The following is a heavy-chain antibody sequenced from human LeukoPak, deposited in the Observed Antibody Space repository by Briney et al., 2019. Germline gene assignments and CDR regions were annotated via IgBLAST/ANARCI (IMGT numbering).Heavy chain of an antibody. Sequence: PGRSLRLSCATSGFTFTTYALHWVRQAPGKGLEWVALISSDGTNKYYADSVKGRFTISRDNYQDTVFLQMNSLRAEDTALYYCAREDGGYYKYFDSWGQGTLVTVSS. D-gene: IGHD3-22*01. CDR1: GFTFTTYA. CDR3: AREDGGYYKYFDS. CDR2: ISSDGTNK. V-gene: IGHV3-30*04. J-gene: IGHJ4*02.